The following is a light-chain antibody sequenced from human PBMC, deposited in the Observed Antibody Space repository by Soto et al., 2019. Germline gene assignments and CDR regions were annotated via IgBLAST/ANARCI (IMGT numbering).Light chain of an antibody. J-gene: IGLJ1*01. Sequence: QSLLTQPSSVYASPGQSITISCTGTSSDVGGYNYVAWYQQHPDKAPKLLIYDVTNRPSGVSIRFSGSKSGDTASLTISGLLPEDEADYYCTSYTSIYTYVFGTGTKVTVL. CDR1: SSDVGGYNY. CDR3: TSYTSIYTYV. V-gene: IGLV2-14*01. CDR2: DVT.